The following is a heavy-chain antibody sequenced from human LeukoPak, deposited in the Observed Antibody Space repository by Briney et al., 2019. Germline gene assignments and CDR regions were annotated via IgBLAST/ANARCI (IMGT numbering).Heavy chain of an antibody. Sequence: GRSLRLFCVASVFTFHDYAMHWVRQAPGKGLKWVSSISWNSDRIAYADSVKGRLTISRDNAKNSLYLQMNSLSSEDTAFYYCARGASVRETDFWGQGTLVTVSS. V-gene: IGHV3-9*01. CDR3: ARGASVRETDF. D-gene: IGHD3-10*01. CDR2: ISWNSDRI. J-gene: IGHJ4*02. CDR1: VFTFHDYA.